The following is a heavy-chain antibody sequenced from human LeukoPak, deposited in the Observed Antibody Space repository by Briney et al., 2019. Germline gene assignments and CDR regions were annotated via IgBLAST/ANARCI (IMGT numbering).Heavy chain of an antibody. CDR1: GGSISSSN. J-gene: IGHJ4*02. CDR2: VSGSGSST. CDR3: AKVSLPMTTVTPVDY. V-gene: IGHV3-23*01. D-gene: IGHD4-17*01. Sequence: PSGTLSLTCAVSGGSISSSNWWSWVRQPPGKGLEWVSAVSGSGSSTYYADSVKGRFTISRDNSKNTLFLQMNSLRADDTAVYYCAKVSLPMTTVTPVDYWGQGTLVTVSS.